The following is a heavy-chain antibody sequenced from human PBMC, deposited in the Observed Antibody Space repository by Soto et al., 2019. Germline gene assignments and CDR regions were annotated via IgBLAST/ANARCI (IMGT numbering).Heavy chain of an antibody. D-gene: IGHD2-2*01. V-gene: IGHV1-69*12. CDR2: ILPIFGTT. CDR1: GVTFKNYA. Sequence: QVQLVQSGAEVKKPGSSVKVSCKASGVTFKNYAISWVRQAPGQGLEWLGGILPIFGTTNYAQKFQGRVTITEDEFTRTAYMELSSLTSADTAVYYSARVTIPAAIRTSFDSWGQGTLVTVSS. J-gene: IGHJ4*02. CDR3: ARVTIPAAIRTSFDS.